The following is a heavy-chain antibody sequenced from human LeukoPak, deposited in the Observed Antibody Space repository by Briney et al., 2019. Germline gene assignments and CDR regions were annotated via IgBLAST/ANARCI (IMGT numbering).Heavy chain of an antibody. V-gene: IGHV3-23*01. CDR3: AKDFFVVVPAANWFDP. D-gene: IGHD2-2*01. CDR1: GFTFSSYA. Sequence: GGSLRLSCAASGFTFSSYAMSWVRQAPGKGLEWVSAISGSGGSTYYADSVKGRFTISRDNSKNTLYLQMNSLRAEDTAVYYCAKDFFVVVPAANWFDPWGQGTLVTVSS. J-gene: IGHJ5*02. CDR2: ISGSGGST.